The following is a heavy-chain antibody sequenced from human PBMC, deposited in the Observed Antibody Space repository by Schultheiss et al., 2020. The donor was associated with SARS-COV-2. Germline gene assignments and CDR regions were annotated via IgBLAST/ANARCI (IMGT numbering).Heavy chain of an antibody. CDR1: GFTFSSYG. CDR2: IWYDGSNK. D-gene: IGHD4-17*01. CDR3: ARDVGGNYGDYVH. V-gene: IGHV3-33*08. Sequence: GESLKISCAASGFTFSSYGMHWVRQAPGKGLEWVAVIWYDGSNKYYADSVKGRFTISRDNSKNTLYLQMNSLRAEDTAVYYCARDVGGNYGDYVHWGQGTLVTVSS. J-gene: IGHJ4*02.